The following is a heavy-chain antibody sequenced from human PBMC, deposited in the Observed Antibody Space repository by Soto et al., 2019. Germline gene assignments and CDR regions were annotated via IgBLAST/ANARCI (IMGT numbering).Heavy chain of an antibody. CDR3: ASCFSREVAGLCNY. CDR2: ISGSGGST. J-gene: IGHJ4*02. Sequence: EVQLLESGGGLVQPGGSLRLSCAASGFTFSSYAMSWVRQAPGKGLEWVSAISGSGGSTYYADSVKGRFTISRDNYKNTLYLQMNILRAEDTDVYYCASCFSREVAGLCNYWGQGTLVTVSS. CDR1: GFTFSSYA. V-gene: IGHV3-23*01. D-gene: IGHD6-19*01.